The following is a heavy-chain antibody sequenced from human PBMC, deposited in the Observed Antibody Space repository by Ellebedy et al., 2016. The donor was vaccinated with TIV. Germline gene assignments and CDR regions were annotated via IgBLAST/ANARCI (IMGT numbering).Heavy chain of an antibody. CDR3: VCPTRGRYSAFDI. D-gene: IGHD1-26*01. J-gene: IGHJ3*02. V-gene: IGHV3-9*01. CDR2: FTWNSANI. Sequence: PGGSLRLSCVGSGFRFDDDAMHWVRQAPGKGLELVSGFTWNSANIAYAEFAKGRLTISRDNAKKSLYLQMNSLRVEATAFYYCVCPTRGRYSAFDIWGQGTMVTVSS. CDR1: GFRFDDDA.